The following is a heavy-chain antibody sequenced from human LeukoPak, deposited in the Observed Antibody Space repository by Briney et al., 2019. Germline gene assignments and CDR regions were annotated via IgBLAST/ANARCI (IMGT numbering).Heavy chain of an antibody. V-gene: IGHV4-4*07. CDR2: IYTSGST. D-gene: IGHD4-11*01. CDR1: GGSISSYY. CDR3: AREDDYYNWFDP. J-gene: IGHJ5*02. Sequence: SETLSLTCTVSGGSISSYYWSWIRQPAGKGLEWIGRIYTSGSTNYNPSLKSRVTMSVDTSKNQFSLKLSSVTAADTAVYCCAREDDYYNWFDPWGQGTLVTVSS.